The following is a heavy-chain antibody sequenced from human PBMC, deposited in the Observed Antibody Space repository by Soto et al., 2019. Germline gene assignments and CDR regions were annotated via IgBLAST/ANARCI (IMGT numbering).Heavy chain of an antibody. CDR1: GFIFSTYY. CDR2: ISSSGSTI. CDR3: AADLPTYGSGEFDF. V-gene: IGHV3-48*01. Sequence: WGSLRLSCAASGFIFSTYYMNWVRQGPGKGLEWVSYISSSGSTIFYTDSVKGRFTVSRDNAKNSLYLQMNSLKTEDTAVYYCAADLPTYGSGEFDFWGQGTLVTVSS. J-gene: IGHJ4*02. D-gene: IGHD3-10*01.